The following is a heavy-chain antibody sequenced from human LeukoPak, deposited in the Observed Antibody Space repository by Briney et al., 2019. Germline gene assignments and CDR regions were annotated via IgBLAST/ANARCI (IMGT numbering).Heavy chain of an antibody. Sequence: ASVKVSCKASGYTFTAYYMHWVRQAPGQGLEWLGWINPNSGGTNYAQKFQGRVTMTRVTSITTAYMELSRLSSDDTAVYYCASSVSSRWAIIDYWGQGTLVTVSS. CDR3: ASSVSSRWAIIDY. CDR1: GYTFTAYY. CDR2: INPNSGGT. V-gene: IGHV1-2*02. D-gene: IGHD6-13*01. J-gene: IGHJ4*02.